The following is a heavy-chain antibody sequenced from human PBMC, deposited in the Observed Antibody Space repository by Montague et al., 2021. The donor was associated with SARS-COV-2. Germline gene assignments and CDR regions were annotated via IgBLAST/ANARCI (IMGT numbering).Heavy chain of an antibody. Sequence: SETLSLTCTVSGGSISGSSYYWGWIRQPPGKGLEWIGSIYYSGSTYYNPSLKSRVTISVDTSKNQFSLKLSSVTAADTAVYYCARVHIVVVTAMRYFDLWGRGTLVTVSS. J-gene: IGHJ2*01. D-gene: IGHD2-21*02. CDR1: GGSISGSSYY. CDR2: IYYSGST. CDR3: ARVHIVVVTAMRYFDL. V-gene: IGHV4-39*07.